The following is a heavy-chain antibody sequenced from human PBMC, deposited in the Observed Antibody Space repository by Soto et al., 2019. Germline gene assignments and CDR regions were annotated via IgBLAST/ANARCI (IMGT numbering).Heavy chain of an antibody. V-gene: IGHV2-5*02. CDR2: IYWDDDK. CDR3: AHSSGSVLFDP. CDR1: GFSLSTSGVG. Sequence: VSGPKLGNPTQTLTLACTFCGFSLSTSGVGVGWIRQPPGKALEWLALIYWDDDKRYSPSLKSRLTITKDTSKNQVVLTMTNMDPVDTATYYCAHSSGSVLFDPWGQGTLVTVSS. D-gene: IGHD3-10*01. J-gene: IGHJ5*02.